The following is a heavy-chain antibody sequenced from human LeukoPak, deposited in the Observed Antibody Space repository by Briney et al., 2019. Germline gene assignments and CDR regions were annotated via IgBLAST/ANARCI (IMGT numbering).Heavy chain of an antibody. CDR1: GFTFSSFS. Sequence: GGSLRLSCAASGFTFSSFSMNWVRQAPGKGLEWVSYISSSSTIYYADSVKGRFTISRDNAKNSLYLQMNSLRAEDTAVYYCASGWFGELSQYYFDPWGQGTLVTVSS. D-gene: IGHD3-10*01. CDR2: ISSSSTI. CDR3: ASGWFGELSQYYFDP. J-gene: IGHJ4*02. V-gene: IGHV3-48*04.